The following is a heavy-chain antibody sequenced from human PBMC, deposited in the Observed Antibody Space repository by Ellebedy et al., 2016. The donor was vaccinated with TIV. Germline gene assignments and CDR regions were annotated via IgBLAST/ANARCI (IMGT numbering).Heavy chain of an antibody. J-gene: IGHJ2*01. V-gene: IGHV3-48*02. CDR3: VRDGGRDGYTYWYFEL. CDR1: GNTFSSYN. D-gene: IGHD5-24*01. Sequence: GGSLRLSCAASGNTFSSYNMNWVRQAPGKGLQWVSYISTTSSNIYSADSVKGRFTISRDNAKNSLTLQMDSLRDEDTAVYYCVRDGGRDGYTYWYFELWGRGTLVTVSS. CDR2: ISTTSSNI.